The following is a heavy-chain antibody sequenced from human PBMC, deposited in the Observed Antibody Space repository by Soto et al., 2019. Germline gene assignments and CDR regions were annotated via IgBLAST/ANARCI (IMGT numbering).Heavy chain of an antibody. D-gene: IGHD4-4*01. J-gene: IGHJ4*02. Sequence: PGGSLRLSCAASGFTFTTYAMTWVRQAPGKGLEWVSTLSQSGGTPYYADSVKGRFTISRDNSKNTLYLQMNILRAEDTAVYYCGKLAPPSHSNYFEYWGRGPRVTVSS. V-gene: IGHV3-23*01. CDR2: LSQSGGTP. CDR3: GKLAPPSHSNYFEY. CDR1: GFTFTTYA.